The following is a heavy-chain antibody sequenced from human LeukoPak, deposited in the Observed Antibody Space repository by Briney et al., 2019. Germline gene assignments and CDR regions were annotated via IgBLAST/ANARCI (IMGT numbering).Heavy chain of an antibody. CDR1: GYSISSGYY. CDR3: ARTAVAGTEAVDY. D-gene: IGHD6-19*01. Sequence: SETLSLTCAVSGYSISSGYYWGWVRQPPGKGLEWIGSIYHSGRTYYNPFLKSGVTISVDTSKNQFSLKLSSVTAADTAVYYCARTAVAGTEAVDYWGQGTLVTVSS. V-gene: IGHV4-38-2*01. J-gene: IGHJ4*02. CDR2: IYHSGRT.